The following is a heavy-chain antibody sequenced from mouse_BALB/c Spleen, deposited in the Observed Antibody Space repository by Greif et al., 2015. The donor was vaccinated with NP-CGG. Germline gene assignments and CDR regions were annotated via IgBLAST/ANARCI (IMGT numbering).Heavy chain of an antibody. D-gene: IGHD3-2*01. Sequence: VQLQQSGAELAKPGASVKMSCKASGYTFTSYWMHWVKQRPGQGLEWIGYINPSTGYTEYNQKFKDKATLTADKSSSTAYVQLSSLTSEDSAVYYCARRDSSGYGYWGQGTTLTVSS. CDR1: GYTFTSYW. CDR2: INPSTGYT. V-gene: IGHV1-7*01. CDR3: ARRDSSGYGY. J-gene: IGHJ2*01.